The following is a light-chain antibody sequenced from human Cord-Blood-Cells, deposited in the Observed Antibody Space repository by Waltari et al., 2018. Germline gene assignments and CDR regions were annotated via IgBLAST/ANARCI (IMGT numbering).Light chain of an antibody. CDR3: QQSYSTPFP. V-gene: IGKV1-39*01. Sequence: DIQMTQSTSSLSASVGDRITITCPASQSISSYLNWYQQKPGKAPKLLIYAASSLQSGVPSSFSGSGSGTDFTLTISSLQTEDFATDSCQQSYSTPFPFGQGTKLEIK. J-gene: IGKJ2*01. CDR2: AAS. CDR1: QSISSY.